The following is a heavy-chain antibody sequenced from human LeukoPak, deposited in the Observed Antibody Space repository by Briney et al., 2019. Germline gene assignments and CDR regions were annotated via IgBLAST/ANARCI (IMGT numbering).Heavy chain of an antibody. CDR3: ARASSGWLLGYFVY. V-gene: IGHV4-59*01. J-gene: IGHJ4*02. D-gene: IGHD6-19*01. CDR2: IYYSGST. Sequence: SETLSLTCTVSGGSISSYYWSWIRQPPGKGLEWIGYIYYSGSTNYNPSLKSRVTISVDTSKNQFSLKLSSVTAADTAVYYCARASSGWLLGYFVYWGQGTLVTVSS. CDR1: GGSISSYY.